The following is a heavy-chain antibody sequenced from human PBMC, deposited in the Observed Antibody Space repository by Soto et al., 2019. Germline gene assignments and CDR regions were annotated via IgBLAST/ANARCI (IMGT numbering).Heavy chain of an antibody. CDR2: INPNSGGT. CDR3: ARVGPDGDSDVWWLAN. V-gene: IGHV1-2*04. J-gene: IGHJ4*02. D-gene: IGHD2-21*01. CDR1: GYTFTGYY. Sequence: ASVKVSCKASGYTFTGYYMHWVRQAPGQGLEWMGWINPNSGGTNYAQKFQGWVTMTRDTSISTAYMELSRLRSDDTAVYYCARVGPDGDSDVWWLANWGQGTLVTVSS.